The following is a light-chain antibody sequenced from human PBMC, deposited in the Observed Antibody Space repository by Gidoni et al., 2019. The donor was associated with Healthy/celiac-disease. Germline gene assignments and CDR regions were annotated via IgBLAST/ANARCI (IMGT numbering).Light chain of an antibody. CDR3: MQALQTPLT. Sequence: DIVMTQSPLSLPVTPGEPASISCRSSQSLLHSNGYNYLDWYLQKPGQSPQLLIYLGSNRASGVPDRFSGSGSGTDFTLKISRVEAEDVGVYYCMQALQTPLTFXVXTKVEIK. J-gene: IGKJ4*01. CDR2: LGS. CDR1: QSLLHSNGYNY. V-gene: IGKV2-28*01.